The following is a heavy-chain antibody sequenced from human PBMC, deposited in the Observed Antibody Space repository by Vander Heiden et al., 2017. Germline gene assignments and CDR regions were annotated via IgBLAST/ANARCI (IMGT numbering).Heavy chain of an antibody. CDR3: ARAGSDIAVAGPFDF. J-gene: IGHJ4*02. Sequence: QVQLVESGGGVVQSGRSLRLSCAASGFTFKTYGMHWVRQAPGKGLEWLASIWYDGNTKDYADSVKGRFTISRDNSKNTLYLEMSSLRVEDTAIYYCARAGSDIAVAGPFDFWGQGTLVTVSS. CDR2: IWYDGNTK. V-gene: IGHV3-33*01. D-gene: IGHD6-19*01. CDR1: GFTFKTYG.